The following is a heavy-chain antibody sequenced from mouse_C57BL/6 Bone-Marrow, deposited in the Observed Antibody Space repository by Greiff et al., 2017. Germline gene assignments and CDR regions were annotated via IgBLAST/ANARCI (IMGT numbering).Heavy chain of an antibody. V-gene: IGHV1-64*01. D-gene: IGHD2-3*01. CDR1: GYTFTSYW. CDR3: ARFWLLRDY. J-gene: IGHJ2*01. CDR2: IHPNSGST. Sequence: VKLKQSGAELVKPGASVKLSCKASGYTFTSYWMHWVKQRPGQGLEWIGMIHPNSGSTNYNEKFKSKATLTVDKSSSTAYMQLSSLTSEDSAVYYCARFWLLRDYWGQGTTLTVSS.